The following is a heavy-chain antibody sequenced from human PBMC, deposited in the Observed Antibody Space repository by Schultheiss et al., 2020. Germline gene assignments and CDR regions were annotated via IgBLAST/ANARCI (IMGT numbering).Heavy chain of an antibody. CDR1: GGSISSSY. CDR2: IFYSGST. CDR3: ASQSHSYSHFDS. Sequence: SQPLSLTCTVSGGSISSSYLSWIRQPPGKGLEWIGYIFYSGSTKYNPSLKSRVTISVDTSKNQFSLKVSSVTAADTAVYYCASQSHSYSHFDSWGQGTLVTVSS. V-gene: IGHV4-59*01. D-gene: IGHD2-15*01. J-gene: IGHJ4*02.